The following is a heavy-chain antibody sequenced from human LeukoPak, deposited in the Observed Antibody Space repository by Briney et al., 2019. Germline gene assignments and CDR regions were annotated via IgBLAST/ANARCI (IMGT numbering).Heavy chain of an antibody. CDR1: GFTFGTFA. CDR3: AKGHYDFRDY. V-gene: IGHV3-23*01. D-gene: IGHD3-3*01. CDR2: IAGDDST. J-gene: IGHJ4*02. Sequence: GGSLRLSCAASGFTFGTFAFSWVRQAPGKGLEWVSSIAGDDSTYYADSVKGRFTISRDTSSNTLYLQMNSLRAEDTALYYCAKGHYDFRDYWGQGTLVTVSS.